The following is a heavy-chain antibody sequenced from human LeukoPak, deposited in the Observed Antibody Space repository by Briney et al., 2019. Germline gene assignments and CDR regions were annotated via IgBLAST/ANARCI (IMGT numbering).Heavy chain of an antibody. CDR2: ISAYNGNT. CDR1: GYTFTSYG. D-gene: IGHD3-9*01. CDR3: ARVEDAEILTGYVAFDV. V-gene: IGHV1-18*01. Sequence: ASVKVSCKASGYTFTSYGISWVRQAPGQGLEWMGWISAYNGNTNYAQKLQGRVTMTTDTSTSTAYMELRSLRSDDTAVFYCARVEDAEILTGYVAFDVWGQGTTVTVSS. J-gene: IGHJ3*01.